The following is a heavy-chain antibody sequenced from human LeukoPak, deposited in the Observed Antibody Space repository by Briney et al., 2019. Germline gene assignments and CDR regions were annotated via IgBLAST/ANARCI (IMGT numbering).Heavy chain of an antibody. J-gene: IGHJ3*02. Sequence: SVKVSCKASGGTFSSYAISWVRQAPGQGLEWMGRIIPIFGTANYAQKFQGRVAITTDESTSTAYMELSSLRSEDTAVYYCASSYGDDGAFDIWGQGTMVTVSS. CDR1: GGTFSSYA. V-gene: IGHV1-69*05. D-gene: IGHD4-17*01. CDR3: ASSYGDDGAFDI. CDR2: IIPIFGTA.